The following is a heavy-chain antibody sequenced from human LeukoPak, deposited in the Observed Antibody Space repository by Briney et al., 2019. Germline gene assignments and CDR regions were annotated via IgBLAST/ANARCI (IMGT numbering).Heavy chain of an antibody. CDR3: AKDAHLDV. V-gene: IGHV3-53*01. CDR2: IYSGGST. CDR1: GFSVSSNY. Sequence: GGSLRLSCAASGFSVSSNYMSWVRQAPGKGLEWVSVIYSGGSTYYADSVKGRFTISRDNSKNTLYLQVNSLRAEDTAVYYCAKDAHLDVWGKGTTVTVSS. J-gene: IGHJ6*04.